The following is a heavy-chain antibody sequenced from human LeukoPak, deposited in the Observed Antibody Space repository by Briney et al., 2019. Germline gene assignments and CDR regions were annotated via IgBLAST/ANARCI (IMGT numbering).Heavy chain of an antibody. CDR3: ARAPGYCSGGSCYPTYYGMDV. D-gene: IGHD2-15*01. CDR1: GGTFSSYA. CDR2: IIPILGIA. Sequence: ASVKVSCKASGGTFSSYAISWVRQAPGQGLEWMGRIIPILGIANYAQKFQGRVTITADKSTSTAYMELSSLRSEDTAVYYCARAPGYCSGGSCYPTYYGMDVWGQGTTVTVSS. V-gene: IGHV1-69*04. J-gene: IGHJ6*02.